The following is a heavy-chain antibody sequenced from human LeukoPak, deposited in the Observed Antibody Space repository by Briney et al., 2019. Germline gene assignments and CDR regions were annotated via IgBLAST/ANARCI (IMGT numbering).Heavy chain of an antibody. V-gene: IGHV1-2*02. J-gene: IGHJ5*02. Sequence: ASVKVSCKASGYTFSAYYMHWVRQAPGQGPEWIGWINPDSGGTNYAQKFQGRVTMTRDTSISTTYMELSRVTSDGTAVYYCTRDSLGESGSFDPWGQGTLVTVSS. CDR3: TRDSLGESGSFDP. CDR1: GYTFSAYY. D-gene: IGHD3-16*01. CDR2: INPDSGGT.